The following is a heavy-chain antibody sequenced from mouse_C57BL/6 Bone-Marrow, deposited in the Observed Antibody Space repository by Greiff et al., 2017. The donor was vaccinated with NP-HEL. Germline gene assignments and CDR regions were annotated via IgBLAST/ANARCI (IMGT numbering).Heavy chain of an antibody. CDR2: IYPGDGET. J-gene: IGHJ2*01. Sequence: VQLQESGAELVKPGASVKISCKASGYAFSSYWMNWVKQRPGKGLEWIGQIYPGDGETNYNEKFMGKATLTADKSSSTAYMQLCSLTSGDSAVYFCARGAYWGQGTTLTVSS. CDR3: ARGAY. CDR1: GYAFSSYW. V-gene: IGHV1-80*01.